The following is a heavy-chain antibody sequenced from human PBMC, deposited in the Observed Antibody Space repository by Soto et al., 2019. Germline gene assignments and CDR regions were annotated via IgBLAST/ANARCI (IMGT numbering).Heavy chain of an antibody. CDR3: VRGACSRTSCYDY. CDR1: GFTFSSYG. V-gene: IGHV3-33*01. CDR2: IWYDGSNK. Sequence: LRLSCAASGFTFSSYGMHWVRQAPGKGLEWVAVIWYDGSNKYYVDSVRGRFTISRDNSKNTLSLQMNSLRAEDTAMYYCVRGACSRTSCYDYWGQGTLVTVSS. J-gene: IGHJ4*02. D-gene: IGHD2-2*01.